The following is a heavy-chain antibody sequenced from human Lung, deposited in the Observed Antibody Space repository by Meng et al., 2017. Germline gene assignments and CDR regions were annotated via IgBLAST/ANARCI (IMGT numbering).Heavy chain of an antibody. CDR1: GGSFSDYY. CDR3: ARGPTTMAHDFDY. V-gene: IGHV4-34*01. D-gene: IGHD4-11*01. Sequence: QQTQGGGGLLKPSGTLSLTCVVSGGSFSDYYWSWIRQPPGKGLEWIGEINHSGSTNYNPSLESRATISVDTSQNNLSLKLSSVTAADSAVYYCARGPTTMAHDFDYWGQGTLVTVSS. J-gene: IGHJ4*02. CDR2: INHSGST.